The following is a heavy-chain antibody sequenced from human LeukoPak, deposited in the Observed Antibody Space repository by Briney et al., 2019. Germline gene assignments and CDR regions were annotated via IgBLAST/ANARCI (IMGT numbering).Heavy chain of an antibody. CDR1: GDSVSGSPAV. Sequence: SQTLSLTCAISGDSVSGSPAVWNWIRQSPSRGLEWLGRTYYRSQWYNEYGVSVKSRLTISTDTSKNQFSLQLNSVTPEDTAAYYCARELGGFDHWGQGTLVTASS. CDR2: TYYRSQWYN. J-gene: IGHJ4*02. V-gene: IGHV6-1*01. D-gene: IGHD3-16*01. CDR3: ARELGGFDH.